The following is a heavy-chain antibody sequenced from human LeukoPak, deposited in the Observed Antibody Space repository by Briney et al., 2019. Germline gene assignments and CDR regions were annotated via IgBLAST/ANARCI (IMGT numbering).Heavy chain of an antibody. V-gene: IGHV3-21*01. CDR1: GFTFSSYS. J-gene: IGHJ4*02. CDR2: ISSSSSYI. CDR3: ARATPPRHRYGLYYFDY. D-gene: IGHD5-18*01. Sequence: GGSLRLSCAASGFTFSSYSMNWVRQAPGKGLEWVSSISSSSSYIYYADSVKGRFTISRDNAKNSLSLQMNSLRAEDTAVYYCARATPPRHRYGLYYFDYWGQGTLVTVSS.